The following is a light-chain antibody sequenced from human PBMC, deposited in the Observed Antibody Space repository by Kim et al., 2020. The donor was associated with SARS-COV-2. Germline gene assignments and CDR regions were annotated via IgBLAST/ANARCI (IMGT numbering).Light chain of an antibody. CDR1: RLGTKS. CDR3: QVWDSNSDHVV. CDR2: SDR. J-gene: IGLJ3*02. V-gene: IGLV3-21*04. Sequence: SYELTQPPSVSVAPGQTAEITWGGNRLGTKSVHWYQQRPGRAPVVVIYSDRERPSGTPERFSGSNSGGTATLTLSGVEAGDEADYYCQVWDSNSDHVVFGGGTKLTVL.